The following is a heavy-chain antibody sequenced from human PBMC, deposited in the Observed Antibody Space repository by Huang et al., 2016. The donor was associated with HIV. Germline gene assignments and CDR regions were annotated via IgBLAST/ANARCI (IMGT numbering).Heavy chain of an antibody. CDR2: IYYKGST. CDR1: GGSIRSSDYQ. V-gene: IGHV4-39*01. CDR3: ARHREGPVAYYSGWGSHLNYMDV. J-gene: IGHJ6*03. Sequence: QLLLPESGPGLVKPSEALALTCAVSGGSIRSSDYQWGWIRQPPGKGLGWIGSIYYKGSTNDVPPLKGRVTIAVDTSKNLFFLNLTSMTAADTAVYYCARHREGPVAYYSGWGSHLNYMDVWGRGRTVVVSS. D-gene: IGHD3-10*01.